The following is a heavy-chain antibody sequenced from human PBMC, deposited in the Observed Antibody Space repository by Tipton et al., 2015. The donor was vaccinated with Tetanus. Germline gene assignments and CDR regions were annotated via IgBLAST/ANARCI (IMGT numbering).Heavy chain of an antibody. V-gene: IGHV4-59*11. Sequence: TLSLTCTVSGGSLSSLLWTWTRLSPGKGLEWIGYIDHSGNTNYNPSLRSRVTMSLDTSKNQFSLKVTSVTAADTAVYFCTGDDYHDTSLRDYYGMDVWGPGTTVTVSS. CDR2: IDHSGNT. CDR1: GGSLSSLL. D-gene: IGHD3-9*01. J-gene: IGHJ6*02. CDR3: TGDDYHDTSLRDYYGMDV.